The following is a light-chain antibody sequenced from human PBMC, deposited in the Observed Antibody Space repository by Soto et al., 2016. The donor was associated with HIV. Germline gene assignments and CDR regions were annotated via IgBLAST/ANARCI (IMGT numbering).Light chain of an antibody. J-gene: IGKJ1*01. CDR3: QQYNTFPWA. CDR1: QSISKW. CDR2: KAS. Sequence: DIQMTQSPSTLSAFVGDRVTITCRAGQSISKWLAWFQQKPGKAPKVLIHKASILQSGVPSRFGGSGSGTQFTLTINSLQPDDSATYYCQQYNTFPWAFGQGTKVQI. V-gene: IGKV1-5*03.